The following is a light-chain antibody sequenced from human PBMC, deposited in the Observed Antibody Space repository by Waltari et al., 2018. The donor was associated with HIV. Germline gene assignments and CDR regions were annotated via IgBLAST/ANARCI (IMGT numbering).Light chain of an antibody. CDR1: QGGSSY. CDR2: GAS. CDR3: QQYYSYPWT. J-gene: IGKJ1*01. Sequence: AIRMTQSPSSFSASTGDRVSITCRASQGGSSYLAWYQQKPGKAPKLLIYGASTLQTAVPSRFSGSGSGTNFTLTISCLQSEDFATYFCQQYYSYPWTFGQGTKVEIK. V-gene: IGKV1-8*01.